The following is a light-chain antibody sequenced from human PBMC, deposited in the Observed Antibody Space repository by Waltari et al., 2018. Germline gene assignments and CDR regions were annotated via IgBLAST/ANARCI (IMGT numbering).Light chain of an antibody. CDR1: SRDVGGYDY. CDR2: DVN. Sequence: QSALTQPRPVSGSPGQSVTISCTATSRDVGGYDYVTWYQQNPGKAPKLMVFDVNRRPSGVPDRCSGSKSGNTASLTISGLQAEDEADYYCCSYAGSYTGVFGTGTKVNVL. CDR3: CSYAGSYTGV. V-gene: IGLV2-11*01. J-gene: IGLJ1*01.